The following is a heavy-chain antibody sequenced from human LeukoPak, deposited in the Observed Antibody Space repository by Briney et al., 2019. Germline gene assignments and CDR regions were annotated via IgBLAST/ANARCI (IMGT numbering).Heavy chain of an antibody. V-gene: IGHV3-30-3*01. Sequence: GGSLRLSCAASGFTFSSYTMHWVRRAPGKGLEWVAVISYDGSNKYYADSVKGRFTISRDNSKNTLYLQMNSLRAEDTAVYYCARAPYSSGWYACNDYWGQGTLVTVSS. J-gene: IGHJ4*02. D-gene: IGHD6-19*01. CDR3: ARAPYSSGWYACNDY. CDR2: ISYDGSNK. CDR1: GFTFSSYT.